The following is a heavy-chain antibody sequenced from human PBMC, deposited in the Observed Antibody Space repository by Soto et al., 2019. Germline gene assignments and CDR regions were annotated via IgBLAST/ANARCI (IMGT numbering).Heavy chain of an antibody. CDR2: IYYSGST. D-gene: IGHD1-1*01. V-gene: IGHV4-59*01. Sequence: QVQLQESGPGLVKPSETLSLTCTVSGGSISSYYWSWIRQPPGKGLEWIGYIYYSGSTNYNPSLKSRVTISVDTSKNQFSLKLSSVTAADTAVYYCARVRSVDWNDLYYYYGMDVWGQGTTVTVSS. CDR1: GGSISSYY. J-gene: IGHJ6*02. CDR3: ARVRSVDWNDLYYYYGMDV.